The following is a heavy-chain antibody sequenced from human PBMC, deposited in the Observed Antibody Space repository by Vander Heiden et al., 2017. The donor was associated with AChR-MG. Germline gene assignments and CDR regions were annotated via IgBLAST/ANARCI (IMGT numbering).Heavy chain of an antibody. V-gene: IGHV4-59*01. CDR2: ILYNRST. CDR1: GGTISGYY. J-gene: IGHJ4*02. Sequence: QAQLQESGPGLVKPSETLSLTCTVYGGTISGYYWSWVRQQPGKGLEWIACILYNRSTNYNPSLKSRVTISVDTSKNRFSLKLSSVTAADTAVYYCARVLRVTAIPGYFDNWGQGTLVTVS. D-gene: IGHD2-21*02. CDR3: ARVLRVTAIPGYFDN.